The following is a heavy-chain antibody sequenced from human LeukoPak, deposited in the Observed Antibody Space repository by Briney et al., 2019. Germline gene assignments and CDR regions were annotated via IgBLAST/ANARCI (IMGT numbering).Heavy chain of an antibody. CDR1: GFTFSSYA. CDR2: ISYDGSNK. V-gene: IGHV3-30-3*01. CDR3: ARWSDYGGNSVDY. J-gene: IGHJ4*02. Sequence: GGSLRLSCAASGFTFSSYAMHWVRQAPGKGLEWVAVISYDGSNKYYADSVKGRFTISRDNAKNSLYLQMNSLRAEDTAVYYCARWSDYGGNSVDYWGQGTLVTVSS. D-gene: IGHD4-23*01.